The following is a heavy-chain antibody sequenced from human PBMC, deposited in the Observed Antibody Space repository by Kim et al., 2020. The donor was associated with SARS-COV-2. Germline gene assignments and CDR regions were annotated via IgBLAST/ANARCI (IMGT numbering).Heavy chain of an antibody. J-gene: IGHJ5*02. V-gene: IGHV4-39*01. Sequence: SETLSLTCTVSGGSVSSSSYNWGWIRQPPGKGPEWIGSTYYSGGTDYSSSLKSRVTISVDKSKNQFSLKLSSVTAADTAVYYCARHRRNWNYDAFDPWGQGTLVTVSS. CDR3: ARHRRNWNYDAFDP. D-gene: IGHD1-7*01. CDR2: TYYSGGT. CDR1: GGSVSSSSYN.